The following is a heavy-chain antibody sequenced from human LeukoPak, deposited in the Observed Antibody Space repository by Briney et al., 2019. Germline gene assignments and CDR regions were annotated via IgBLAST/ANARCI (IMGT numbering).Heavy chain of an antibody. CDR1: GFTFDDYG. CDR3: ARGGSGNWNAPFDY. D-gene: IGHD1-1*01. Sequence: PGGSLRLSCAASGFTFDDYGMSWVRHAPGKGLEWVSSISSSSSYTYYADSVKGRFTISRDNAKNSLYLQMNSLRAEDTAVYYCARGGSGNWNAPFDYWGQGTLVTVSS. J-gene: IGHJ4*02. CDR2: ISSSSSYT. V-gene: IGHV3-21*01.